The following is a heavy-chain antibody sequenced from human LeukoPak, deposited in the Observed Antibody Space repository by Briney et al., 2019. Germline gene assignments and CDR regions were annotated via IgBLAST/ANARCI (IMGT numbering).Heavy chain of an antibody. V-gene: IGHV1-46*01. J-gene: IGHJ4*02. D-gene: IGHD3-22*01. CDR3: AREGISGYRAFDY. Sequence: ASVKVSCKASGYTFINYYMHWVRQAPGQGLEWMGIINPSGGSTSYAQKFQGRVTMTRDMSTSTVYMELSSLRSEDTAVYYCAREGISGYRAFDYWGQGTLVTVSS. CDR2: INPSGGST. CDR1: GYTFINYY.